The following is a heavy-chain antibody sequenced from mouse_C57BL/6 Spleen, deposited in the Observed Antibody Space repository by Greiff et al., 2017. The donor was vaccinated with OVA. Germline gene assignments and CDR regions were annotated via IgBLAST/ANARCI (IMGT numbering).Heavy chain of an antibody. CDR3: TGEDYDWFAY. CDR2: IRLKSDNYAT. V-gene: IGHV6-3*01. Sequence: DVMLVESGGGLVQPGGSMKLSCVASGFTFSNYWMNWVRQSPEKGLEWVAQIRLKSDNYATHYAESVKGRFTISRDDSKSSVYLQMNNLRAEDTGIYYCTGEDYDWFAYWGQGTLVTVSA. CDR1: GFTFSNYW. J-gene: IGHJ3*01. D-gene: IGHD2-4*01.